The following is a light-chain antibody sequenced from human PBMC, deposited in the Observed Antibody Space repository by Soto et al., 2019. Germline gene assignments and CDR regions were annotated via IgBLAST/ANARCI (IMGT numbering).Light chain of an antibody. V-gene: IGKV1-39*01. CDR2: AAS. J-gene: IGKJ1*01. Sequence: DFQMTQSPSSLSASIGDRVTITCRASQSIRTYLNWHQQKPGKAPQLLIDAASRLQSGVPSRFSGSGSGTDITLTISSLPPEDFATDYGQQSYSTMATVGQGTKVEIK. CDR3: QQSYSTMAT. CDR1: QSIRTY.